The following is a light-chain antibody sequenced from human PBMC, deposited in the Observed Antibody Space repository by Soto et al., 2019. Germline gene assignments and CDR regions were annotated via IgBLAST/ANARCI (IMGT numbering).Light chain of an antibody. J-gene: IGKJ2*01. CDR1: QSISIY. CDR2: AAS. CDR3: QESYSKSYT. V-gene: IGKV1-39*01. Sequence: DMQVTQSPSSLSVSVGDKITITCRASQSISIYLNWYQQERGKAPKLLIYAASSLQRGVPSRFSGSGSGTDFTLTINSLQPEDFATYYCQESYSKSYTFGQGTKVEIK.